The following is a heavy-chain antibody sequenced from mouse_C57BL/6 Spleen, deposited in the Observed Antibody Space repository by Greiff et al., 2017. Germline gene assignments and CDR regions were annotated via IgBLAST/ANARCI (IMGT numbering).Heavy chain of an antibody. D-gene: IGHD3-2*02. J-gene: IGHJ3*01. CDR1: GFTFNTYA. Sequence: EVKVVESGGGLVQPKGSLKLSCAASGFTFNTYAMHWVRKAPGKGLEWVARIRSKSSNNATYYADSVKDRFTISRDDSQSMLYLQMNNLKTEDTAMYYCVLVSSGVWFAYWGQGTLVTVSA. V-gene: IGHV10-3*01. CDR3: VLVSSGVWFAY. CDR2: IRSKSSNNAT.